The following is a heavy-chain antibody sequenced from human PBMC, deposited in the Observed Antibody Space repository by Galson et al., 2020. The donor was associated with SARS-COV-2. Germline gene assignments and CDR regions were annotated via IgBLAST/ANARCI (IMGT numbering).Heavy chain of an antibody. V-gene: IGHV1-69*13. J-gene: IGHJ3*02. CDR3: AVHRLVRSGSYGDAFDI. CDR2: ILPIFGTA. Sequence: SVKVSCKASGGTFSSYAISWVRQAPGQGLEWMGGILPIFGTANYAQTFQGRVTTTADESTSTAYMGLSSLSSEDTAVYYCAVHRLVRSGSYGDAFDIWGQGTMVTVSS. D-gene: IGHD1-26*01. CDR1: GGTFSSYA.